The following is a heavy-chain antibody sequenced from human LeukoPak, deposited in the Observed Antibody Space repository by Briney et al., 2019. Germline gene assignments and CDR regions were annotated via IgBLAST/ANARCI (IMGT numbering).Heavy chain of an antibody. J-gene: IGHJ4*02. CDR3: ARELSGYSYGYYFDY. CDR1: GFDFSSYG. CDR2: FSASSTST. D-gene: IGHD5-18*01. V-gene: IGHV3-23*01. Sequence: PGGSLRLSCAASGFDFSSYGMSWVRQSPGKGLEWVSTFSASSTSTYYADSVKGRFTISRDNSKNTLYLQMNSLRAEDTAVYYCARELSGYSYGYYFDYWGQGTLVTVSS.